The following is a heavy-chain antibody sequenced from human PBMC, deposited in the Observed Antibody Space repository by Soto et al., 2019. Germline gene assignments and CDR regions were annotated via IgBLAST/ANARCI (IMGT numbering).Heavy chain of an antibody. CDR2: ISYDGSNK. J-gene: IGHJ4*02. Sequence: GGSLRLSCAASGFTFSSYAMHWVRQAPGKGLEWVAVISYDGSNKYYADSVKGRFTISRDNSKNTLYLQMNSLRAEDTAVYYCARDQQLALGYWGQGTLVTVSS. CDR3: ARDQQLALGY. V-gene: IGHV3-30-3*01. D-gene: IGHD6-13*01. CDR1: GFTFSSYA.